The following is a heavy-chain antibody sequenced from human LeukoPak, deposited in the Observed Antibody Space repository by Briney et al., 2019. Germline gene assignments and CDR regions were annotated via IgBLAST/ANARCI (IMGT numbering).Heavy chain of an antibody. CDR1: GYTFTGYY. Sequence: GASVKVSCKASGYTFTGYYMHWVRQAPGQGLEWMGWINPNSGGTNYAQKLQGRVTMTTDTSTSTAYMELRSLRSDDTAVYYCARIRRGYGDYTAAFDIWGQGTMVTVSS. CDR3: ARIRRGYGDYTAAFDI. J-gene: IGHJ3*02. V-gene: IGHV1-2*02. D-gene: IGHD4-17*01. CDR2: INPNSGGT.